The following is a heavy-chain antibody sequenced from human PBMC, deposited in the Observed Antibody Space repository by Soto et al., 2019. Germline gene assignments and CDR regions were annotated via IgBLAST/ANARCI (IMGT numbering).Heavy chain of an antibody. CDR1: GGSISSYY. CDR3: ARRCSSTSCYYYYGMDV. CDR2: IYYSGST. V-gene: IGHV4-59*08. D-gene: IGHD2-2*01. J-gene: IGHJ6*02. Sequence: SETLSLTCTVSGGSISSYYWSWIRQPPGKGLEWIGYIYYSGSTNYNPSLKSRVTISVDTAKNQFSLKRSSVTAADTAVYYCARRCSSTSCYYYYGMDVWGQGTTVTVSS.